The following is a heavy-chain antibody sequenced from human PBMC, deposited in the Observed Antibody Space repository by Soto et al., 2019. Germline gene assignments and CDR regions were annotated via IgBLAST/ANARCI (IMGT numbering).Heavy chain of an antibody. V-gene: IGHV3-23*01. CDR1: GFTFSTYG. J-gene: IGHJ4*02. Sequence: EVQPLESGGGFVQPGGSLRLSCAASGFTFSTYGMSWVRQAPGKRLECVSIVSAGGGGTYYADSVKGRFTISRDNSKNTVYLQMSSLRVDDTAVYYCAKRQSNWNYFDYWGQGTLVTVSS. D-gene: IGHD1-20*01. CDR3: AKRQSNWNYFDY. CDR2: VSAGGGGT.